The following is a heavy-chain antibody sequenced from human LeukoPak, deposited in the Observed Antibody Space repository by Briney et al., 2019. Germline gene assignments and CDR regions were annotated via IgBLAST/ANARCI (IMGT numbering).Heavy chain of an antibody. Sequence: GGSLRLSCAASGFTFSSYAMSWVRQAPRKGLEWVSAISGSGGSTYYANSVKGRFTISRDNSKNTLYLQMNSLRAEDTAVYYCAKGFGGSSGWFYFDYWGQGTLVTVSS. D-gene: IGHD6-19*01. CDR2: ISGSGGST. CDR1: GFTFSSYA. V-gene: IGHV3-23*01. J-gene: IGHJ4*02. CDR3: AKGFGGSSGWFYFDY.